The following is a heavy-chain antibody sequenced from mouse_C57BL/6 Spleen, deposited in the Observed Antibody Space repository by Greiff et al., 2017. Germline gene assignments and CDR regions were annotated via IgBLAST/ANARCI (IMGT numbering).Heavy chain of an antibody. CDR3: ARRGTLGFDY. V-gene: IGHV1-80*01. D-gene: IGHD3-3*01. Sequence: VKLVESGAELVKPGASVKISCKASGYAFSSYWMNWVKQRPGKGLEWIGQIYPGDGDTNYNGKFKGKATLTADKSSSTAYMQLSSLTSEDSAVYFCARRGTLGFDYWGQGTTLTVSS. CDR1: GYAFSSYW. CDR2: IYPGDGDT. J-gene: IGHJ2*01.